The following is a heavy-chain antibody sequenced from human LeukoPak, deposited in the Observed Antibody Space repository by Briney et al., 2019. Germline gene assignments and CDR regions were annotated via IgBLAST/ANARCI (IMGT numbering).Heavy chain of an antibody. CDR2: ISYDGSNK. D-gene: IGHD4-17*01. CDR1: GFTFSSYA. V-gene: IGHV3-30-3*01. Sequence: PGRSLRLSCAASGFTFSSYAMHWVRQAPGKGLEWVAVISYDGSNKYYADSVKGRFTISRDNSKNTLYLQMNSLRAEDTAVYYCARVDYGDWVFVYHYHGMDVWGQGTTVTVSS. J-gene: IGHJ6*02. CDR3: ARVDYGDWVFVYHYHGMDV.